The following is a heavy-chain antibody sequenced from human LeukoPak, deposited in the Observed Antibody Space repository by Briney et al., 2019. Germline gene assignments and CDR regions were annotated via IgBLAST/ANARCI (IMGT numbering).Heavy chain of an antibody. Sequence: SETLSLTCTVSGGSISSSSYYWGWIRQPPGKGLEWIGRIYYSGSTYYNPSLKSRVTISVDTSKNQFSLKLSSVTAADTAIYYCARRDYGGNSGFDYWGQGTLVTVSS. J-gene: IGHJ4*02. D-gene: IGHD4-23*01. CDR1: GGSISSSSYY. CDR2: IYYSGST. CDR3: ARRDYGGNSGFDY. V-gene: IGHV4-39*01.